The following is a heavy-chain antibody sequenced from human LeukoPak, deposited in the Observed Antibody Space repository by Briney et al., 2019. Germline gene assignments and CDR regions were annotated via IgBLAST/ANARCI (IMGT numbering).Heavy chain of an antibody. D-gene: IGHD3-10*01. CDR1: GGSISSYY. J-gene: IGHJ4*02. V-gene: IGHV4-59*08. Sequence: PSETLSLTCTVSGGSISSYYWSWIRQPPGKGLEWIGYIYYSGSTNYNPSLKSRVTISVDTSKNQFSLKLSSVTAADTAVYYCAGQSGYYFDYWGQGTPVTVSS. CDR2: IYYSGST. CDR3: AGQSGYYFDY.